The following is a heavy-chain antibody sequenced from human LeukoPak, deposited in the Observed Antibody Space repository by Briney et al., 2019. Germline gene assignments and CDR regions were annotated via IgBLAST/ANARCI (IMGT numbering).Heavy chain of an antibody. CDR3: ARGGAGVVPAAIPCGY. Sequence: PSETLSLTCAVYGGSFCGYYWSWIRQPPGKGLEWIGEINRSGSTNYNPSLKSRVTISVDTSKNQFSLKLSSVTAADTAVYYCARGGAGVVPAAIPCGYWGQGTLVTVSS. J-gene: IGHJ4*02. CDR1: GGSFCGYY. D-gene: IGHD2-2*02. CDR2: INRSGST. V-gene: IGHV4-34*01.